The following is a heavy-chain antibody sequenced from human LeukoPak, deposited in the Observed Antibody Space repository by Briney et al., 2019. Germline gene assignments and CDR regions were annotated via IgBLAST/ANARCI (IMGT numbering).Heavy chain of an antibody. Sequence: SETLSLTCIVSGDSISNYYWSWIRQPAGKGLEWIGRIYTSGSTNYNPSLKSRVTMSVDTSKNQFSLKLTSVTAADTAVYYCAREAAAGTFYFDYWGQGTQVTVSS. CDR1: GDSISNYY. CDR3: AREAAAGTFYFDY. V-gene: IGHV4-4*07. CDR2: IYTSGST. D-gene: IGHD6-13*01. J-gene: IGHJ4*02.